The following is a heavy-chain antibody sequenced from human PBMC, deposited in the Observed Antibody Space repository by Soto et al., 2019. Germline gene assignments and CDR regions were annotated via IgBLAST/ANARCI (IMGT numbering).Heavy chain of an antibody. CDR3: ARALFEQWLVPFDY. CDR2: ISYDGSNK. CDR1: GFTFSTYA. Sequence: ESGGGVVQPGTSLRLSCAASGFTFSTYAMHWVRQAPGKGLEWVAVISYDGSNKYYADSVKGRFTISRDNSKNTVYLQMRSLRGEDTAVYYCARALFEQWLVPFDYWGQGTLVTVSS. J-gene: IGHJ4*02. V-gene: IGHV3-30-3*01. D-gene: IGHD6-19*01.